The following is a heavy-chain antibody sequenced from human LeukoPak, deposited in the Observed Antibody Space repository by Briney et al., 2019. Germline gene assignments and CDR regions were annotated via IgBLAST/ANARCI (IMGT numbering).Heavy chain of an antibody. CDR1: GLTFDDFT. V-gene: IGHV3-43*01. CDR2: ISRDGGNT. CDR3: AKGDGYNGCFDS. D-gene: IGHD5-24*01. J-gene: IGHJ4*02. Sequence: PGGSLRLSCAASGLTFDDFTMHWVRQPPGKGLEWVSFISRDGGNTYYADSVKGRFTISRDNSKNSLSLQMNSLTVDDTALYYCAKGDGYNGCFDSWGRGTLVTVSS.